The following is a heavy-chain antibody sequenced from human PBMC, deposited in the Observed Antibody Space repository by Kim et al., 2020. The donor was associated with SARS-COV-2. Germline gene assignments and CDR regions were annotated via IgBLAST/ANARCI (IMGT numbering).Heavy chain of an antibody. Sequence: ASVKVSCKASGYTFTSYYMHWVRQAPGQGLEWMGIINPSGGSTSYAQKFQGRVTMTRDTSTSTVYMELSSLRSEDTAVYYCASTPGYGILTGNYHTRCGMDVWGQGTTVTVSS. CDR3: ASTPGYGILTGNYHTRCGMDV. D-gene: IGHD3-9*01. CDR1: GYTFTSYY. J-gene: IGHJ6*02. CDR2: INPSGGST. V-gene: IGHV1-46*01.